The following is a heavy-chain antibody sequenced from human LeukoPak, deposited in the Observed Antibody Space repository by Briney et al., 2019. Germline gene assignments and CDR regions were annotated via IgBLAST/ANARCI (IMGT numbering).Heavy chain of an antibody. J-gene: IGHJ4*02. CDR2: IYAGGNT. Sequence: GGSLRLSCAASGFTVSTNYMSWVRQAPGKGLEWVSIIYAGGNTYYADSVKGRFTISRDNSKNTLYLQMNSPRAEDTAVYYCARRVWGTNRYTDCWGQGTLVTVSS. D-gene: IGHD3-16*02. V-gene: IGHV3-53*01. CDR1: GFTVSTNY. CDR3: ARRVWGTNRYTDC.